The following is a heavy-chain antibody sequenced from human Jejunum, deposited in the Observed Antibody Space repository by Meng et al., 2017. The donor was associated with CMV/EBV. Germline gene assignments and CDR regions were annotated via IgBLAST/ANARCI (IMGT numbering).Heavy chain of an antibody. Sequence: SGYTFPTHWIAWVRQMPGKGLEWMGITYPGDSNIRYSPSFQGQVTISADKSINTAYLQWNSLKASDTAIYYCARLIPQWLGLDYWGQGTPVTVSS. J-gene: IGHJ4*02. D-gene: IGHD6-19*01. CDR3: ARLIPQWLGLDY. CDR2: TYPGDSNI. V-gene: IGHV5-51*01. CDR1: GYTFPTHW.